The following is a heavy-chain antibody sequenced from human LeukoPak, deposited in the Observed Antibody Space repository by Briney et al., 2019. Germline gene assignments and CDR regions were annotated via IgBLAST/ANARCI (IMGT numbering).Heavy chain of an antibody. J-gene: IGHJ4*02. CDR3: ARVLSGSGSLYYFDY. D-gene: IGHD3-10*01. V-gene: IGHV4-30-4*01. Sequence: SQTLSLTCTVSGGSISSGDYYWNCPRQPPGKGLEGIGYIHSSGRSYYTPSLKTRFTISLDTSENQFSLRLSSETAADTAVYYCARVLSGSGSLYYFDYWGQGTLVTVSS. CDR2: IHSSGRS. CDR1: GGSISSGDYY.